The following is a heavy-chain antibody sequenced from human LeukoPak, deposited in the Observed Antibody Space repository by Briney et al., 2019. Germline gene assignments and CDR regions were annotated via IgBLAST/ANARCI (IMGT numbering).Heavy chain of an antibody. D-gene: IGHD3-22*01. CDR1: GYTFTSYG. CDR2: ISAYNGNT. V-gene: IGHV1-18*01. J-gene: IGHJ4*02. Sequence: GASVKVSCKASGYTFTSYGISWVRQAPGQGLEWMGWISAYNGNTNYPQKLQGRVTMTTDKSTSPAYMELRSLRSDDTAVYYCARYYYDSSGYYSHFDYWGQGTLVTVSS. CDR3: ARYYYDSSGYYSHFDY.